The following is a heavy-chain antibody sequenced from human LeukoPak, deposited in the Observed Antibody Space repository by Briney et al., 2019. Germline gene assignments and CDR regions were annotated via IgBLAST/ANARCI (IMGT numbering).Heavy chain of an antibody. Sequence: ASVKVSCKASGYTFTGYYIHWVRQAPGQGLEWMGWINPNSGGTNYAQKFQGRVTMTRDTSINTAYMDLSRLRSDDTAVYYCAREPLPSFQVLVTRYFDYWGQGTLVTVSS. CDR3: AREPLPSFQVLVTRYFDY. D-gene: IGHD6-13*01. CDR1: GYTFTGYY. V-gene: IGHV1-2*02. CDR2: INPNSGGT. J-gene: IGHJ4*02.